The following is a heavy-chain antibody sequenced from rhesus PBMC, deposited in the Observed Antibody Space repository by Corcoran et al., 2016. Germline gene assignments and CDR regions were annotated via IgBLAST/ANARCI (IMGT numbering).Heavy chain of an antibody. D-gene: IGHD4-17*01. J-gene: IGHJ5-1*01. CDR3: VRHPEHANFEYRFPV. CDR1: GYSINSGYG. Sequence: QGQLQESGPGLVKPSETLSLTCSVSGYSINSGYGWSWIRQAPGKGLEWIGDIVGSASSTNTNPPLTSRVTISKDTSKNQFSLKLTSVVAAATAVYYCVRHPEHANFEYRFPVWGAGVLVIVSS. V-gene: IGHV4-127*01. CDR2: IVGSASST.